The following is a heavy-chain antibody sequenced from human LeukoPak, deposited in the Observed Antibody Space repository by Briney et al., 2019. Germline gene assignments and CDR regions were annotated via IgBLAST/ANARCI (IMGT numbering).Heavy chain of an antibody. V-gene: IGHV1-2*02. Sequence: ASVKVSCKASRYTFTGYYMHWVRQAPGQGREWMGWIKPNSGGPNYAQKFQGRVTMTRDPSISTDYMELSRLRSDDTAVYYCARKRITMVRGVIESDAFDIWVEGTMVTVSS. D-gene: IGHD3-10*01. CDR2: IKPNSGGP. CDR3: ARKRITMVRGVIESDAFDI. J-gene: IGHJ3*02. CDR1: RYTFTGYY.